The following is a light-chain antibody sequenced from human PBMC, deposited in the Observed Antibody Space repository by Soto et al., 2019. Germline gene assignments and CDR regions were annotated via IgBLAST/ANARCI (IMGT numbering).Light chain of an antibody. J-gene: IGKJ4*01. CDR1: ETVSNNY. CDR3: QQYGSSSLT. CDR2: GAS. V-gene: IGKV3-20*01. Sequence: EVVLTQSPRTLSLSPGERATLSCRASETVSNNYLAWYQQNPGQAPRLVIYGASTRATGIPDRFGGSGSGTDFTLTISRLDPEDFAVYYCQQYGSSSLTFGGGTRVEIK.